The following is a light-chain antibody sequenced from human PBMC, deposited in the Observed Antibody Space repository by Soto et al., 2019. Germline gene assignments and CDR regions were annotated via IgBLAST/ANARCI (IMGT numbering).Light chain of an antibody. Sequence: DIPMTQSPSTLSASVGDRVTITCRASQSISSWLAWYQQKPGKAPKLLIYKASSLESGVPSRFSGSGSGTEFTLTISSLQPDDFATYYCQQYNDWPPYTFGQGTKLHIK. CDR3: QQYNDWPPYT. J-gene: IGKJ2*01. CDR2: KAS. V-gene: IGKV1-5*03. CDR1: QSISSW.